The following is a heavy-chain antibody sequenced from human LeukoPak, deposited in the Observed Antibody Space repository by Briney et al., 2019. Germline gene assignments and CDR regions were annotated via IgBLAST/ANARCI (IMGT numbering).Heavy chain of an antibody. J-gene: IGHJ4*02. CDR1: GYTFTSYG. D-gene: IGHD2-15*01. V-gene: IGHV1-18*04. CDR3: SLGYCSGGSCYYDY. Sequence: GASVKVSCKASGYTFTSYGISWVRQAPGQGLEWMGWISAYNGNTNYAQKLQGRVTMTTDTSTCTAYMELRSLRSDDTAVYYCSLGYCSGGSCYYDYWGQGTLVTVSS. CDR2: ISAYNGNT.